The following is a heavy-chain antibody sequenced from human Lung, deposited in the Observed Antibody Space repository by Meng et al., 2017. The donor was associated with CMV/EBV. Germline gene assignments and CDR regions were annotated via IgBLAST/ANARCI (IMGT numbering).Heavy chain of an antibody. CDR3: VTDKYCSSTRGCWDV. CDR1: GFSFSSSG. D-gene: IGHD2-2*01. Sequence: GESLKISCAASGFSFSSSGMHWVRQAPGKGLEWVAAISYDGSNKEDADSVKGRFTISRDNSKNTLYLQMNSLRAEDTAVYYCVTDKYCSSTRGCWDVWGQATTVTVSS. V-gene: IGHV3-30*04. CDR2: ISYDGSNK. J-gene: IGHJ6*02.